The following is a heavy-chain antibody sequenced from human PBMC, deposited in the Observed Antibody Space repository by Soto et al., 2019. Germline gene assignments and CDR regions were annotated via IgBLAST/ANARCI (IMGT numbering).Heavy chain of an antibody. V-gene: IGHV3-23*01. CDR2: ISGSGGST. J-gene: IGHJ3*02. CDR1: GFTFSSYA. CDR3: ANFSTAMLQDARAI. Sequence: GASLRLSCAASGFTFSSYAMSLGRQAPGKGLEWVSAISGSGGSTYYADSVKGRFTISRDNSKNTLYLQMNSLRAEDTAVYYCANFSTAMLQDARAISGQGTMVIVSS. D-gene: IGHD5-18*01.